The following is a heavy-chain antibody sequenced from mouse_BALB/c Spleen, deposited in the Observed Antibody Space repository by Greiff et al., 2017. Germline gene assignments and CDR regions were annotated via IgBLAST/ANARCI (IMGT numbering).Heavy chain of an antibody. CDR2: IYPGNSDT. Sequence: EVQLQQSGTVLARPGASVKMSCKASGYSFTSYWMPWVKQRPGQGLEWIGAIYPGNSDTSYNQKFKGKAKLTAVTSASTAYMELSSLTNEDSAVYYCTRSESYYYGSSSYAMDYWGQGTSVTVSS. J-gene: IGHJ4*01. CDR3: TRSESYYYGSSSYAMDY. V-gene: IGHV1-5*01. CDR1: GYSFTSYW. D-gene: IGHD1-1*01.